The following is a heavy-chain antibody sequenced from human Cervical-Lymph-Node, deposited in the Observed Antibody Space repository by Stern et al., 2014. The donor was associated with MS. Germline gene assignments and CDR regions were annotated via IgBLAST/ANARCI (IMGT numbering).Heavy chain of an antibody. D-gene: IGHD3-16*01. CDR3: VKGGHLDD. Sequence: VQLVESGGNLVQPGGSLRLSCEVSGFSFSTYWMSWVRQAPGKGLEWVANINEDGGEEHYVDSVKGRFTISRDNAKNSLYLQMNSLRAEDTAVYYCVKGGHLDDWGQGTLVTVSS. CDR1: GFSFSTYW. J-gene: IGHJ4*02. V-gene: IGHV3-7*01. CDR2: INEDGGEE.